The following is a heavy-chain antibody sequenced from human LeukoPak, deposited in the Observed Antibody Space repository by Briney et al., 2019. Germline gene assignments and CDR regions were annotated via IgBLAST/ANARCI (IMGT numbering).Heavy chain of an antibody. CDR2: INPSGGST. Sequence: ASVKVSCKASGGTFSSYAISWVRQAPGQGDEWMGIINPSGGSTSYAQKFQGRVTMTRDTSTSTVYMELSSLRSEDTAVYYCASQAIAADGRGSFDYWGQGTLVTVSS. D-gene: IGHD6-13*01. J-gene: IGHJ4*02. V-gene: IGHV1-46*01. CDR3: ASQAIAADGRGSFDY. CDR1: GGTFSSYA.